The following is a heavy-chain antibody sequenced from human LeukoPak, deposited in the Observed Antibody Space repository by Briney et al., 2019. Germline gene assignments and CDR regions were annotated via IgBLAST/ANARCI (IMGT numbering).Heavy chain of an antibody. V-gene: IGHV3-23*01. CDR2: ISGSGGST. Sequence: GGSLRLSCAASGFTFSSYAMSWVRQAPGKGLEWVSAISGSGGSTYYADSVKGRFTISRDNSKNTLYLQMNSLRAEDTAVYYCAKDSSRTWGYSIWFDPWGQGTLVTVSS. CDR3: AKDSSRTWGYSIWFDP. D-gene: IGHD2-15*01. CDR1: GFTFSSYA. J-gene: IGHJ5*02.